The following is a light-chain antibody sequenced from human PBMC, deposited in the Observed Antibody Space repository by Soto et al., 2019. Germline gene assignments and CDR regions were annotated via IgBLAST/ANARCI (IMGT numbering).Light chain of an antibody. CDR2: GNT. CDR3: QSYDSSLSGSAV. CDR1: SSNIGAGYD. J-gene: IGLJ7*01. V-gene: IGLV1-40*01. Sequence: QPVLTQPPSVSGAPGQRVTISCTGSSSNIGAGYDVHWYQQLPGTAPKLLIYGNTNRPSRVPDRFSGSKSGTSASLAITGLQAEDEADYYCQSYDSSLSGSAVFGGGTKLTVL.